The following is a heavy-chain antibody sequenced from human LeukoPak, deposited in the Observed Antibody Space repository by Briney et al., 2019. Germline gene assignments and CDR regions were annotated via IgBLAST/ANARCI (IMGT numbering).Heavy chain of an antibody. CDR2: ISAYNGNT. D-gene: IGHD3-22*01. V-gene: IGHV1-18*01. J-gene: IGHJ6*02. Sequence: ASVKVSCKASGGTFSSYAISWVRQAPGQGLEWMGWISAYNGNTNYAQKLQGRVTMTTDTSTSTAYMELRSLRSDDTAVYYCARYYYDSSGYYYEVLFYGMDVWGQGTTVTVSS. CDR3: ARYYYDSSGYYYEVLFYGMDV. CDR1: GGTFSSYA.